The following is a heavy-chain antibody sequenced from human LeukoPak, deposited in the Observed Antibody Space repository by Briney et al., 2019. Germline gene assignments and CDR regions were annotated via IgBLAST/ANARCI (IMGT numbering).Heavy chain of an antibody. J-gene: IGHJ5*02. CDR1: GGSISSYY. D-gene: IGHD2-15*01. V-gene: IGHV4-4*07. CDR2: IYTSGST. Sequence: SETLSLTCTVSGGSISSYYWSWIRQPAGKGLEWIGRIYTSGSTNYNPSLKSRVTMSVDTSKNQFSLKLSSVTAADTAVYYCAREWFCSGGSRYSWWSGNNWFDPWGQGTLVTVSS. CDR3: AREWFCSGGSRYSWWSGNNWFDP.